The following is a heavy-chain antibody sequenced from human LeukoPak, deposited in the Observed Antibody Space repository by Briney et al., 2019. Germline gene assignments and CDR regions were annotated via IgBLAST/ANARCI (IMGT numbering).Heavy chain of an antibody. V-gene: IGHV3-48*01. CDR1: GFTFSSYS. D-gene: IGHD2-21*02. CDR2: ISSSSSTI. J-gene: IGHJ5*02. Sequence: PGGSLRLSCAASGFTFSSYSMNWVRQAPGKGLEWVSYISSSSSTIYYADSVKGRFTISRDNSKNTLYLQMNSLRAEDTAVYYCARGDPMAYPPKAYCGGDCYFSMPPFDPWGQGTLVTVSS. CDR3: ARGDPMAYPPKAYCGGDCYFSMPPFDP.